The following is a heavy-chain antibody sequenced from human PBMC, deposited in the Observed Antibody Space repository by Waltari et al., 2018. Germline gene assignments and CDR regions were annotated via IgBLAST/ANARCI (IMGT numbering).Heavy chain of an antibody. CDR2: IKEDGSAQ. J-gene: IGHJ4*02. Sequence: EVQLVESGGVLVQPGGSLRLSCEASGFMFSRYWMPWVRQAPGKGLEWVANIKEDGSAQTYGDSVRGRFIISRDNAQNSLYLQMNYLRAEDTAVYYCARDGGASGSYDYWGQGTLVTVSS. CDR1: GFMFSRYW. CDR3: ARDGGASGSYDY. V-gene: IGHV3-7*01. D-gene: IGHD3-10*01.